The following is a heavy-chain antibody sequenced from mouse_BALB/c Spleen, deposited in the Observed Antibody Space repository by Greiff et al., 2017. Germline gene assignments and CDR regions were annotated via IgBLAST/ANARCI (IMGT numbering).Heavy chain of an antibody. Sequence: EVKLMESGPGLVKPSQSLSLTCTVTGYSITSDYAWNWIRQFPGNKLEWMGYISYSGSTSYNPSLKSRISITRDTSKNQFFLQLNSVTTEDTATYYCARSQYGNSFAYWGQGTLVTVSA. J-gene: IGHJ3*01. CDR2: ISYSGST. CDR3: ARSQYGNSFAY. V-gene: IGHV3-2*02. D-gene: IGHD2-10*02. CDR1: GYSITSDYA.